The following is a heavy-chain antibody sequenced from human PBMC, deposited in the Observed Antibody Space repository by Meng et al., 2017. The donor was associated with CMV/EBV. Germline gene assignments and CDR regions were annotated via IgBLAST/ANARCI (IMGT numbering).Heavy chain of an antibody. CDR1: GFTFSSYS. Sequence: GGSLRLSCAASGFTFSSYSMNWVRQAPGKGLEWVSSISSSSSYIYYADSVKGRFTISRDNAKNSLYLQMNSLRAEDTAVYHCARDGGYDSSGNRMGTFDYWGQGTLVTVSS. J-gene: IGHJ4*02. V-gene: IGHV3-21*01. CDR3: ARDGGYDSSGNRMGTFDY. D-gene: IGHD3-22*01. CDR2: ISSSSSYI.